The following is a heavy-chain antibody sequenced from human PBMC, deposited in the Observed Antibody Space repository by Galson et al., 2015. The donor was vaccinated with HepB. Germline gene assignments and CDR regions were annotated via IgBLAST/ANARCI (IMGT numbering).Heavy chain of an antibody. CDR1: GGSFSGYY. CDR3: ARGPRYTTRRGRWFDP. D-gene: IGHD2/OR15-2a*01. J-gene: IGHJ5*02. CDR2: INHSGST. V-gene: IGHV4-34*01. Sequence: SETLSLTCAVYGGSFSGYYWSWIRQPPGKGLEWIGEINHSGSTNYNPSLKSRVTISVDTSKNQFSLKLSSVTAADTAVYYCARGPRYTTRRGRWFDPWGQGTLVTVSS.